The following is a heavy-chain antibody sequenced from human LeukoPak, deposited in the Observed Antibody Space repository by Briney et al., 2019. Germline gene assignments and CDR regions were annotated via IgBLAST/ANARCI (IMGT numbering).Heavy chain of an antibody. D-gene: IGHD1-26*01. J-gene: IGHJ6*03. Sequence: NPSETLSLTCAVYGGSFSGYYWSWIRQPPGKGLEWIGEINHSGSTNYNPSLKSRVTISVDTSKNQFSLKLSSVTAADTAVYYCARAVIVGATTVYYYYYMDVWGKGTTVTVSS. CDR2: INHSGST. V-gene: IGHV4-34*01. CDR3: ARAVIVGATTVYYYYYMDV. CDR1: GGSFSGYY.